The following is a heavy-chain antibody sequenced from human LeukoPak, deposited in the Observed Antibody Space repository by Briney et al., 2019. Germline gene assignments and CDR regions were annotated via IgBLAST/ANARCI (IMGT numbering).Heavy chain of an antibody. CDR1: GYTFTSYG. CDR3: ARVVYYDSSGYYRRRHNWFDP. CDR2: ISAYNGNT. Sequence: ASEKVSCKASGYTFTSYGISWVRQAPGQGLELMGLISAYNGNTNYAQKLQGRVTMTTDTSTSTAYMELRSLRSDDTAVYYCARVVYYDSSGYYRRRHNWFDPWGQGTLVTVSS. D-gene: IGHD3-22*01. J-gene: IGHJ5*02. V-gene: IGHV1-18*01.